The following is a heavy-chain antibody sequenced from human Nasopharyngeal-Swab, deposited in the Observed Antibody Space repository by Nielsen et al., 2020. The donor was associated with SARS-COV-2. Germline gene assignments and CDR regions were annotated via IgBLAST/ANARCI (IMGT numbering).Heavy chain of an antibody. J-gene: IGHJ5*02. V-gene: IGHV5-51*01. CDR3: ATLTVGGNNWFDP. Sequence: VRQMTGKGLEWMGIIYPGDSDTRYSPSFQGHVTISADKSISTAYLQWSSLKASDTAMYYCATLTVGGNNWFDPWGQGTLVTVSS. D-gene: IGHD4-23*01. CDR2: IYPGDSDT.